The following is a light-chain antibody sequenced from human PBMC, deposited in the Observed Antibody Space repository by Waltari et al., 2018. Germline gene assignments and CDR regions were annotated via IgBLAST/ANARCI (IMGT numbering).Light chain of an antibody. V-gene: IGLV2-14*03. CDR2: DVS. J-gene: IGLJ2*01. Sequence: QSALTQPASVSGSPGRSITISCTGSSSDIGNYNYVSWYQQHPGKAPKLIIYDVSNRPTGVSNRFSGSKSGNTASLTISGLQAEDEANYYCGSYTRSRTLVFGGGTKLTVL. CDR1: SSDIGNYNY. CDR3: GSYTRSRTLV.